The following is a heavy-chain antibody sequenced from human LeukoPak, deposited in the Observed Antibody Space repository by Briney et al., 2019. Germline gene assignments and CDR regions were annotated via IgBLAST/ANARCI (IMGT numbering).Heavy chain of an antibody. CDR3: AKGMMGATRGIDY. J-gene: IGHJ4*02. V-gene: IGHV3-74*01. CDR1: GFTFSSYW. CDR2: IDTDGSST. Sequence: GGSQRLSCAASGFTFSSYWMYWVRQAPGKGLVWVSRIDTDGSSTSYADSVKGRFTISRDNAKNTLYLQMNSLRVEDTAVYYCAKGMMGATRGIDYWGQGTLVTVSS. D-gene: IGHD1-26*01.